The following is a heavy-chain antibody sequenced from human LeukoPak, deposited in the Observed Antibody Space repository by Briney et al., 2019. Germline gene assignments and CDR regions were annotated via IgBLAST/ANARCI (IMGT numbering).Heavy chain of an antibody. J-gene: IGHJ5*02. CDR1: GYTFTGYY. Sequence: ASAKVSCKASGYTFTGYYMHWVRQAPGQGLEWMGWINPNSGGTNYAQKFQGRVTMTRDTSISTAYMELSRLRSDDTAVYYCARDAVYSSGSNWFDPWGQGTLATVSS. CDR2: INPNSGGT. V-gene: IGHV1-2*02. D-gene: IGHD6-19*01. CDR3: ARDAVYSSGSNWFDP.